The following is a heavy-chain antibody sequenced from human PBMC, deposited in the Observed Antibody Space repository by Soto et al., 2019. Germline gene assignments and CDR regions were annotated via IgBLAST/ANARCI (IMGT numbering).Heavy chain of an antibody. J-gene: IGHJ3*02. CDR2: IYYSGST. CDR3: ARGGIVVVVAARDAFDI. D-gene: IGHD2-15*01. CDR1: GGSISSGGYY. Sequence: QVQLQESGPGLVKPSQTQSLTCTVSGGSISSGGYYWSWIRQHPGKGLEWIGYIYYSGSTYYNPSLKSRVTISVDTSKNQFSLKLSSVTAADTAVYYCARGGIVVVVAARDAFDIWGQGTMVTVSS. V-gene: IGHV4-31*03.